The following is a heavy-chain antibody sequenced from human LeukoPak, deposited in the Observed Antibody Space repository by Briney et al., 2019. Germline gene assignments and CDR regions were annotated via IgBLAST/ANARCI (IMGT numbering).Heavy chain of an antibody. CDR3: ARAYCSSTSCFG. J-gene: IGHJ4*02. CDR2: ISYSGRAR. V-gene: IGHV3-48*01. CDR1: GFTFSSYN. Sequence: PGGSLRLSCAASGFTFSSYNMNWVRQAPGKGLEWVSSISYSGRARYYADSVKGRFTISRDNFKDSLYLQMDSLRAEDTAVYYCARAYCSSTSCFGWGQGTLVTVSS. D-gene: IGHD2-2*01.